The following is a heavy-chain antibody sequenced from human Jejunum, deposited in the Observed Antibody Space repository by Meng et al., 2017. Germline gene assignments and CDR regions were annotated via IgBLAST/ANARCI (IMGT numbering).Heavy chain of an antibody. CDR3: SRDLRSNYLFDY. CDR1: GFTFSSYA. V-gene: IGHV3-30*01. CDR2: ISYDGRNK. Sequence: GESLNISCAASGFTFSSYAMHWVRQAPGKGLEWVAVISYDGRNKYYADSVKGRFTISRDNSKNTLYLQMNSLRAEDTAVYYCSRDLRSNYLFDYWGQGTLVTVSS. D-gene: IGHD4-11*01. J-gene: IGHJ4*02.